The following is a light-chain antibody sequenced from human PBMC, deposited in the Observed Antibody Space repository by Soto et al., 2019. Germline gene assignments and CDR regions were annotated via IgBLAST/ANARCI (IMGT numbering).Light chain of an antibody. V-gene: IGLV2-14*01. CDR1: SNDIGSYNY. CDR2: DVS. Sequence: QSVLTQPASVSGSPGQSITISCTGTSNDIGSYNYVSWNQQHPGKAPKLMIYDVSNRPSGVSNRFSGSKSGNTASLTISGLQAEDEADYYCSSYTSSSTYVFGTGTKVTVL. CDR3: SSYTSSSTYV. J-gene: IGLJ1*01.